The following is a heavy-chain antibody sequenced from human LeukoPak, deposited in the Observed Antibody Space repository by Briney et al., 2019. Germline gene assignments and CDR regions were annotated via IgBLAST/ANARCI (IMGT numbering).Heavy chain of an antibody. CDR1: GFTFSDYY. V-gene: IGHV3-11*05. D-gene: IGHD5-12*01. Sequence: GGSLRLSCAASGFTFSDYYMSWIRQAPGKGLEWVSYISSSSSYTNYADSVKGRFTISRDNAKNSLYLQMNSLRAEDTAVYYCARDAAGGYGSVDYFDYWGQGTLVTVSS. CDR3: ARDAAGGYGSVDYFDY. J-gene: IGHJ4*02. CDR2: ISSSSSYT.